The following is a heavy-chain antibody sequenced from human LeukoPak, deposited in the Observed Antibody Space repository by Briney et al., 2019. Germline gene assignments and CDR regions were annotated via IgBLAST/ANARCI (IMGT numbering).Heavy chain of an antibody. CDR3: ARGGSGCFDY. V-gene: IGHV3-74*01. J-gene: IGHJ4*02. D-gene: IGHD6-19*01. CDR1: GFTFSNYW. Sequence: GGSLRLACTASGFTFSNYWMHWVRQAPGEGLVWVSRIHSDGSATSYADSVKGRFTISRDNAKNMVYLQMDSLGVEDTAVYYCARGGSGCFDYWGQGTLVTASS. CDR2: IHSDGSAT.